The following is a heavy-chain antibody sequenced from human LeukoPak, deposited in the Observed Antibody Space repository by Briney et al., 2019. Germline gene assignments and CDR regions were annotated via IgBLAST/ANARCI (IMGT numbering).Heavy chain of an antibody. CDR1: GDIFAGYY. V-gene: IGHV1-2*02. D-gene: IGHD4-23*01. Sequence: EASVKVSCKASGDIFAGYYMHWVRQAPGQGLEWMGWINPQGVTNYAQRFQGRVTVTRDTSISTAYMEVTSLTSDDTAVYYCASEVRGGKDSWGQGTLVIVSS. J-gene: IGHJ5*01. CDR3: ASEVRGGKDS. CDR2: INPQGVT.